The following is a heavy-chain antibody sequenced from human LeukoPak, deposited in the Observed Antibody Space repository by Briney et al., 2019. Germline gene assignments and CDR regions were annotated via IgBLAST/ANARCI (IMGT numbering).Heavy chain of an antibody. J-gene: IGHJ4*02. CDR2: ISSSGSTI. CDR3: ARVDLSYYGSGSHDY. CDR1: GFTFSDYY. V-gene: IGHV3-11*04. D-gene: IGHD3-10*01. Sequence: GGSLRLSCAASGFTFSDYYMSWIRQAPGKGREWVSYISSSGSTIYYADSVKGRFTISRDNAKNSLYLQMNSLRAEDTAVYYCARVDLSYYGSGSHDYWGQGTLVTVSS.